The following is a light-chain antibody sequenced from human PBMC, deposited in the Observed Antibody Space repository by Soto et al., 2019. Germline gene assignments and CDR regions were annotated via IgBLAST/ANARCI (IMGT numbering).Light chain of an antibody. Sequence: QSVLTQSPCASASLGASVTLTCTLSSGHSSYAIAWHQQQPEQGPRYLMKLDSDGSHTKGDAIPDRFSGSSSGAERYLTISSLQAEDEADYYCQTWGTGIHVVFGGGTKLTVL. V-gene: IGLV4-69*01. CDR1: SGHSSYA. CDR2: LDSDGSH. CDR3: QTWGTGIHVV. J-gene: IGLJ2*01.